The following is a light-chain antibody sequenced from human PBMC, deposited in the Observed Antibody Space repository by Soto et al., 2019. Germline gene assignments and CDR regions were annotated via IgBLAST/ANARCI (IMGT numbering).Light chain of an antibody. CDR2: AAS. CDR1: QSVSSSY. V-gene: IGKV3-20*01. J-gene: IGKJ2*01. Sequence: EIVLTQSPGTLSLSPGERATLSCRASQSVSSSYLAWYQQKPGQAPRLLIYAASSRATGIPDRFSGSGSGTDFTLTISRLEPEDFAVYYCHHYGSSPYTFGQGTKLEIK. CDR3: HHYGSSPYT.